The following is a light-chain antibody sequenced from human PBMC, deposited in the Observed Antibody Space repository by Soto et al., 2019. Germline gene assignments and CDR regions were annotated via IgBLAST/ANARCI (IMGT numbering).Light chain of an antibody. CDR3: GAWDSSLSAVV. J-gene: IGLJ2*01. Sequence: QSVLTQPPSVSAAPGQKVTISCSGSSSNIGNNYVSWYQQIPGTAPKLLIYDDNKRPSGIPDRFSGSKSGTSATLGITELQTGDEADYYCGAWDSSLSAVVFGGGTKVTVL. V-gene: IGLV1-51*01. CDR2: DDN. CDR1: SSNIGNNY.